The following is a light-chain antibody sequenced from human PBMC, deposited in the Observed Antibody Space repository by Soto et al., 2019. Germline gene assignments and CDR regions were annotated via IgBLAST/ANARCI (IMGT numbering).Light chain of an antibody. CDR2: DAS. CDR3: QQYNSYFQT. Sequence: DIHRTQSPSTLSASGSDIVTVVVQASQSISSWLAWYQQKPGKAPKLLIYDASTLESGVPSRFSGSGSGTEFTLTISSLQPDDSATYYCQQYNSYFQTFGRGTKVDIK. V-gene: IGKV1-5*02. J-gene: IGKJ1*01. CDR1: QSISSW.